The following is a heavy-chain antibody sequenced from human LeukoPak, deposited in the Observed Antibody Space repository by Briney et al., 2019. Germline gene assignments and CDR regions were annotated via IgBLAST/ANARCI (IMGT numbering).Heavy chain of an antibody. J-gene: IGHJ4*02. CDR2: IYSSGTA. Sequence: SGTLSLTCTVSGGSISGYYWSWIRQPAGKGLECIGRIYSSGTANCNPSLKSRVTMSVDTSKNQVSLKLTSVTAADTAVYYCARDTGYFGSGGFDQWGQGTQVTVSS. D-gene: IGHD3-10*01. V-gene: IGHV4-4*07. CDR1: GGSISGYY. CDR3: ARDTGYFGSGGFDQ.